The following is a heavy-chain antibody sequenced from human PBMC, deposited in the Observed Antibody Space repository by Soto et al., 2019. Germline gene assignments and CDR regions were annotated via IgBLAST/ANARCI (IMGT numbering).Heavy chain of an antibody. CDR3: ARVYYYDSSGFLI. D-gene: IGHD3-22*01. CDR2: ISSSSSYI. V-gene: IGHV3-21*01. J-gene: IGHJ4*02. CDR1: GFTFSSYA. Sequence: PGGSLRLSCAASGFTFSSYAMSWVRQAPGKGLEWVSAISSSSSYIYYADSVKGRFTISRDNAKNSLYLQMNSLRAEDTAVYYCARVYYYDSSGFLIWGQGPLVTVSS.